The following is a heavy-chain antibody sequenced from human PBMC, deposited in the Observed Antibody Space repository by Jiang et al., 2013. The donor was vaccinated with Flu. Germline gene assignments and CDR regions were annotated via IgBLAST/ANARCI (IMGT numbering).Heavy chain of an antibody. CDR1: GFLFTSYD. D-gene: IGHD2-21*01. V-gene: IGHV1-8*01. CDR2: MNPNSGNT. CDR3: ARRVRPYNWFDP. J-gene: IGHJ5*02. Sequence: GAEVKKPGASVKVSCKASGFLFTSYDINWVRQATGQGLEWMGWMNPNSGNTGYAQKFQGRVTMTRNTSISTAYMELTSLRSEDTAVYYCARRVRPYNWFDPWGQGTLVTVSS.